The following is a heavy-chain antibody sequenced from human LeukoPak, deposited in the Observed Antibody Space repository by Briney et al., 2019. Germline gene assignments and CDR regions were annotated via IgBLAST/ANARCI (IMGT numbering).Heavy chain of an antibody. CDR2: IYYSGST. CDR3: ARASSYSSGWYLSDFDY. V-gene: IGHV4-59*01. D-gene: IGHD6-19*01. CDR1: GGSISSYY. Sequence: SETLSLTCTVSGGSISSYYWSWIRQPPGKGLEWIGYIYYSGSTNYNPSLKSRVTISVDTSKNQFSLKLSSATAADTAVYYCARASSYSSGWYLSDFDYWGQGTLVTVSS. J-gene: IGHJ4*02.